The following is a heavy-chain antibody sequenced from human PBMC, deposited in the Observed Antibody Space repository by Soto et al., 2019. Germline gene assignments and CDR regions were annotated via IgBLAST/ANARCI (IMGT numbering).Heavy chain of an antibody. D-gene: IGHD4-4*01. CDR1: GDSVSSASFY. CDR3: ARVHSARNWFDP. Sequence: SETLSLTCTVSGDSVSSASFYWIWIRQAPGKGLEWIGFIYFSGSTNYNPSLKSRVTMSLDTSKNQFSLKLRSVTPADTAVYFCARVHSARNWFDPWGQATLVTVSS. V-gene: IGHV4-61*01. CDR2: IYFSGST. J-gene: IGHJ5*02.